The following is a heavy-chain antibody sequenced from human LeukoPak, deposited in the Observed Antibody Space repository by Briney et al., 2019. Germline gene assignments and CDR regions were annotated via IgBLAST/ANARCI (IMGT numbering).Heavy chain of an antibody. CDR3: ARGLITMVRGVINLDAFDI. CDR1: GYTLTELS. Sequence: ASVKVSCKVSGYTLTELSMHWVRQAPGKGLEWMGGFDPEDGETIYAQKFQGRVTMTEDTSTDTAYMELSSLRSEDTAVYYCARGLITMVRGVINLDAFDIWGQGTMVTVSS. J-gene: IGHJ3*02. D-gene: IGHD3-10*01. CDR2: FDPEDGET. V-gene: IGHV1-24*01.